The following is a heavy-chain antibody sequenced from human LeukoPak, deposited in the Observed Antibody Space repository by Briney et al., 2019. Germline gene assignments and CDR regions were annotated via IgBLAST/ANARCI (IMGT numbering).Heavy chain of an antibody. D-gene: IGHD4/OR15-4a*01. CDR3: ARDVDYANPRHDY. V-gene: IGHV3-7*01. CDR2: INLDGSQK. J-gene: IGHJ4*02. Sequence: PGGSLRLSCAASGFTFSGYYMSWIRQAPGKGLEWVANINLDGSQKYYVDSLKGRFTISRDNAKNSLYLQMNSLRAEDTAVYYCARDVDYANPRHDYWGQGTLVTVSS. CDR1: GFTFSGYY.